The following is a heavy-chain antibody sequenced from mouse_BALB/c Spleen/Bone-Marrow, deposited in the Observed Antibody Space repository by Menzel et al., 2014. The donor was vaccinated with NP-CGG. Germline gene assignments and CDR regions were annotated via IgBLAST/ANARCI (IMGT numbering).Heavy chain of an antibody. Sequence: QVQLQQSGTGLVAPSQSLSITCTVSGFSLXSYGVSGVRQSPGKGREWLGEIGGDGSTNYHSALISRLSISKDNSKSQVFLKLSSLQTDDTATYYCAKQDYYRYDYAMDYWGQGTSVTVSS. V-gene: IGHV2-3*01. J-gene: IGHJ4*01. CDR1: GFSLXSYG. CDR2: IGGDGST. CDR3: AKQDYYRYDYAMDY. D-gene: IGHD2-14*01.